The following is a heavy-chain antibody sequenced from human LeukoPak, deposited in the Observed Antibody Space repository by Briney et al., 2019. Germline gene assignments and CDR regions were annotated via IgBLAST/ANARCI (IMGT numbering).Heavy chain of an antibody. CDR1: GDSMRSYC. J-gene: IGHJ4*02. CDR3: ARTTDWGSPAYSDY. Sequence: SETLSLTCTVSGDSMRSYCWSWIRQPPGQGLEWIGYMSYIGITNYNPSLKSRVTISVDRSKNQVSLKLTSLTAADTAVYYCARTTDWGSPAYSDYWGQGTLVTVSS. V-gene: IGHV4-59*12. CDR2: MSYIGIT. D-gene: IGHD7-27*01.